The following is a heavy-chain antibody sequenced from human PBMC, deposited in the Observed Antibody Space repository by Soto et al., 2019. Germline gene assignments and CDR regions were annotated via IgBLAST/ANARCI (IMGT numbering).Heavy chain of an antibody. CDR2: ISAYNGNT. J-gene: IGHJ6*03. Sequence: ASVKVSCKASGYTFTSYGISWVRQAPGQRLEWMGWISAYNGNTNYAQKLQGRVTMTTDTSTSTAYMELRSLRSDDTAVYYCARVRRRYIVVVPPLNMDVWGKGTTVTVSS. CDR1: GYTFTSYG. CDR3: ARVRRRYIVVVPPLNMDV. V-gene: IGHV1-18*01. D-gene: IGHD2-2*01.